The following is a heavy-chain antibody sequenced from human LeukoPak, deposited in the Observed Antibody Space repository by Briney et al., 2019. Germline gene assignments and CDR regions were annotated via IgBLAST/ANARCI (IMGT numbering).Heavy chain of an antibody. CDR2: ISRSGGST. D-gene: IGHD2-2*01. Sequence: PPGGSLRLSCAASGFTFSSYAMSWVRQAPGKGLEWVSAISRSGGSTYYADSVKGRFTISRDNSKNTLYLQMNSLRAEDTAVYYCAKDRGYCSSTSCPGYFDYWGQGTLVTVSS. V-gene: IGHV3-23*01. J-gene: IGHJ4*02. CDR1: GFTFSSYA. CDR3: AKDRGYCSSTSCPGYFDY.